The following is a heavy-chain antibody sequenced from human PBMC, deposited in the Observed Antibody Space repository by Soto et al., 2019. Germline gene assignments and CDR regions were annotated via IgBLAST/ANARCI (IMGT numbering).Heavy chain of an antibody. CDR2: ISAYNGNT. J-gene: IGHJ4*02. CDR1: GYTFTSYG. V-gene: IGHV1-18*01. Sequence: QVHLVQSGAEVKKPGASVKVSCKASGYTFTSYGISWVRQAPGQGLEWMGWISAYNGNTNYAQKLQGRVTMTTDTSTSTAYMELRSLRSDDTAVYYCARDLGGKRFLEWLLFDYWGQGTLVTVSS. CDR3: ARDLGGKRFLEWLLFDY. D-gene: IGHD3-3*01.